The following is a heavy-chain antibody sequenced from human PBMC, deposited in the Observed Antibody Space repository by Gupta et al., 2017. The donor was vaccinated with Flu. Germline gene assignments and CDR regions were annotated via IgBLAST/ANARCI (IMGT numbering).Heavy chain of an antibody. CDR1: FTFSTNA. V-gene: IGHV3-23*01. D-gene: IGHD1-26*01. J-gene: IGHJ4*02. Sequence: FTFSTNALSWVRQAPGKGLEWVSTISGLGESTGTADSVKGRFTVSRDVFKSSAYLHIKTLRADDTAVYYCSKWGPRSPFEYWGQGILVIVSS. CDR3: SKWGPRSPFEY. CDR2: ISGLGEST.